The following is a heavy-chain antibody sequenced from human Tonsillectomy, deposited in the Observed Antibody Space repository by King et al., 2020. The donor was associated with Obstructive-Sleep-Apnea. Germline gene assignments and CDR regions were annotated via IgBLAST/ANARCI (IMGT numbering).Heavy chain of an antibody. Sequence: VQLVESGGGVVQPGRSLRLSCAASGFTFSSYGMHWVRQAPGKGLEWVAVIWYDGSNKYYADSVKGRFTISRDNSKNTLYRQMNSLRAEDTAVYYCARDRGDYDILTGSSYYYYGMDVWGQGTTVTVSS. CDR3: ARDRGDYDILTGSSYYYYGMDV. V-gene: IGHV3-33*01. J-gene: IGHJ6*02. D-gene: IGHD3-9*01. CDR1: GFTFSSYG. CDR2: IWYDGSNK.